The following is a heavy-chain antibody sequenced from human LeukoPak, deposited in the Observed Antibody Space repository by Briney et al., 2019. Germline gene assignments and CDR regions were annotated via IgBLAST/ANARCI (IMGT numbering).Heavy chain of an antibody. CDR3: ARVSTMVRGVIGAFDI. Sequence: GESLKISCKGSGYSFTSYWIGWVRQMPGKGLKWMGIIYPGDSDTGYSPSFQGQVTISADKSISTAYLQWSSLKASDTAMYYCARVSTMVRGVIGAFDIWGQGTMVTVSS. CDR2: IYPGDSDT. V-gene: IGHV5-51*01. J-gene: IGHJ3*02. CDR1: GYSFTSYW. D-gene: IGHD3-10*01.